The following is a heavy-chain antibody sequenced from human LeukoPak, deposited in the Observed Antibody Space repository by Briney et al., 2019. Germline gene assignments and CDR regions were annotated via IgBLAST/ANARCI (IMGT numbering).Heavy chain of an antibody. J-gene: IGHJ6*03. CDR3: ARAGTIFGADYYMDV. D-gene: IGHD3-3*01. CDR1: GFTFSSYS. V-gene: IGHV3-21*01. Sequence: GGSLRLSCAASGFTFSSYSMNWVRQAPGKGLEWVSSISSSSSYIYYADSVKGRFTISRDNAKNSLYLQMNSLRAEDTAVYYCARAGTIFGADYYMDVWGKGTTVTVSS. CDR2: ISSSSSYI.